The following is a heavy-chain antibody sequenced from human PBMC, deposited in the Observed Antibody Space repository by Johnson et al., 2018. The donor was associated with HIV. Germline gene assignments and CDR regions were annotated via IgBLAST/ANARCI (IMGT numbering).Heavy chain of an antibody. Sequence: MMLVESGGSVIRPGGSLRLSCVGTGFTFENYGMSWVRQAPGKGLPWVSGINWNGDTTTYADSVTGRFTVSRDNAKRSLYLQLSNLRAEDTALYYCATLTVRSRAFDLWGQGTLVTVSS. CDR3: ATLTVRSRAFDL. CDR2: INWNGDTT. J-gene: IGHJ3*01. CDR1: GFTFENYG. D-gene: IGHD4-17*01. V-gene: IGHV3-20*04.